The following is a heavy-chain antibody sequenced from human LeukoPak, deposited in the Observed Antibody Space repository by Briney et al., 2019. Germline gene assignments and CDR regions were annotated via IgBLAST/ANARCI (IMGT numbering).Heavy chain of an antibody. D-gene: IGHD5-24*01. Sequence: GGSLRLSCAASGFTFSSYWMHWVRQAPGKGLVWVSRINSDGRSTNYAESVKGRFTISRDNAKNTLYLQMNSLRAEGTAVYYCASGRDGYNYFDSWGQGILVTVSS. CDR3: ASGRDGYNYFDS. V-gene: IGHV3-74*01. CDR2: INSDGRST. J-gene: IGHJ4*02. CDR1: GFTFSSYW.